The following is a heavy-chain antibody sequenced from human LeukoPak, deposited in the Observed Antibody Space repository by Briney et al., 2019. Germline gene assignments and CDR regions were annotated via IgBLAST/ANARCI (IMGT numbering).Heavy chain of an antibody. Sequence: GSLRLSCAASGVTFSSYSMNWVRQAPGKGLEWVSYISSSSSTIYYADSVKGRFTISRDNAKNSLYLQMNSLRAEDTAVYYCARVPTVVVPAATWGQGTMVTVSS. D-gene: IGHD2-2*01. J-gene: IGHJ3*01. CDR1: GVTFSSYS. V-gene: IGHV3-48*01. CDR3: ARVPTVVVPAAT. CDR2: ISSSSSTI.